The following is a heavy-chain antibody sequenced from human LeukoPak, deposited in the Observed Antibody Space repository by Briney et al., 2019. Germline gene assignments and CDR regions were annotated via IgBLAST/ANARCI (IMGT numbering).Heavy chain of an antibody. D-gene: IGHD6-13*01. CDR3: ARTGSWYYYFDN. Sequence: PSETLSLTCTVSGGSISTYYWTWIRQSPGEGLEWIGYIYYTGSTNYNPSLKSRVTISVDTSKIQFSLKLSSVTAADTAVYYCARTGSWYYYFDNWGQGTLVTVSS. V-gene: IGHV4-59*01. J-gene: IGHJ4*02. CDR2: IYYTGST. CDR1: GGSISTYY.